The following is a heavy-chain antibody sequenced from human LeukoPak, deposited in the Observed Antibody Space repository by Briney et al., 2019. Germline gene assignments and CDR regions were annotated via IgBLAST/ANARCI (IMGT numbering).Heavy chain of an antibody. J-gene: IGHJ4*02. CDR3: AREVVPAARGRYFDY. CDR1: GYTFTSYY. V-gene: IGHV1-46*01. Sequence: ASVKVSCKAPGYTFTSYYMHWVRQAPGQGLEWMGIINPSGGSTSYAQKFQGRVTMTRDMSTSTVYMELSSLRSEDTAVYYCAREVVPAARGRYFDYWGQGTLVTVSS. D-gene: IGHD2-2*01. CDR2: INPSGGST.